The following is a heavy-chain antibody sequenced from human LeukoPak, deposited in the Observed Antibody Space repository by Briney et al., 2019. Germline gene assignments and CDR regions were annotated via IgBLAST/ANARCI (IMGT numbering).Heavy chain of an antibody. V-gene: IGHV4-4*07. CDR1: GGSISSYY. CDR2: IYTSGST. Sequence: PSETLSLTCTVSGGSISSYYWSWLRQPAGKGLEWIGRIYTSGSTNYNPSLKSRVTMSVDTSKNQFSLKLSSVTAADTAVYYCVISSGYYTYDYWGQGTLVTVSS. J-gene: IGHJ4*02. D-gene: IGHD3-22*01. CDR3: VISSGYYTYDY.